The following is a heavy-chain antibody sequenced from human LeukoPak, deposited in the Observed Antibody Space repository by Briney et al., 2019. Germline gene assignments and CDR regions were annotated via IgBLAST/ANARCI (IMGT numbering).Heavy chain of an antibody. Sequence: GGSLRLSCTASGLTYSSFAMSWVRQAPGKGLEWVSVISGSGDSTYYAGSVKGRFTISRDNSKNTLYLQMNSLRAEDTAVYYCAKQLGYCSDGSCYFPYWGQGTLVTVSS. V-gene: IGHV3-23*01. J-gene: IGHJ4*03. CDR1: GLTYSSFA. CDR3: AKQLGYCSDGSCYFPY. CDR2: ISGSGDST. D-gene: IGHD2-15*01.